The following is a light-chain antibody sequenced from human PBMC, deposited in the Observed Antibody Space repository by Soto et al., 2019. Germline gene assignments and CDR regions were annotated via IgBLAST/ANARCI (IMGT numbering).Light chain of an antibody. CDR2: GAT. Sequence: EIVMTQSPATLSVSPGERVDLSCRASQSVNSDLAWYQQKPGQAPRLLIYGATTRATGIPARFSGSGSGTEFSLTISSLQSEDFTLYYCQQYKKWPPLTFGGGTKV. J-gene: IGKJ4*01. V-gene: IGKV3D-15*01. CDR3: QQYKKWPPLT. CDR1: QSVNSD.